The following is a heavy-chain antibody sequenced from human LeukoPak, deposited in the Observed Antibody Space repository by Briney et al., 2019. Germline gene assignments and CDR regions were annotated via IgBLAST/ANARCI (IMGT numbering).Heavy chain of an antibody. CDR1: GGSIGSSSYY. Sequence: SETLSLTCTVSGGSIGSSSYYWSWIRQPPGKGLEWIGSIYYSGSTYYNPSLNSRVTISVDTSKNHFSLKLSSVTAADTAVYYCARSYYYDSSDLRGAFDIWGQGTMVTVSS. D-gene: IGHD3-22*01. CDR3: ARSYYYDSSDLRGAFDI. V-gene: IGHV4-39*02. J-gene: IGHJ3*02. CDR2: IYYSGST.